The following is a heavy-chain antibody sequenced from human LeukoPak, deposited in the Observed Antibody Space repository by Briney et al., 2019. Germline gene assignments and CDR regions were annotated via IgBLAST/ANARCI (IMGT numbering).Heavy chain of an antibody. CDR3: ARGLGTYDSSGYDAFDI. CDR1: GYTFTSYE. D-gene: IGHD3-22*01. V-gene: IGHV1-8*01. CDR2: MNPDSGDT. J-gene: IGHJ3*02. Sequence: ASVKVSCKASGYTFTSYEINWVRQASGQGLEWMGWMNPDSGDTAYSQKFQGRITMTRSTSISTAYMELSSLRSEDTAVYYCARGLGTYDSSGYDAFDIWGQGTMVTVSS.